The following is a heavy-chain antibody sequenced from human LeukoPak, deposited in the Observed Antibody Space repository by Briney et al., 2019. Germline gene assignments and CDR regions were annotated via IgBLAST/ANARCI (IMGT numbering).Heavy chain of an antibody. CDR2: IGLIYTTESTEST. D-gene: IGHD1-26*01. V-gene: IGHV4-4*07. CDR1: GGSISSDY. Sequence: SEPLSLTCTVSGGSISSDYWSWIRQPAGKGLEWIGRIGLIYTTESTESTNYNPSLKSRVTMSVDTSKNQFSLKLTSVTAADTAVYYCARNLLPYSGSYYNWFDPWGQGTLVTVSS. J-gene: IGHJ5*02. CDR3: ARNLLPYSGSYYNWFDP.